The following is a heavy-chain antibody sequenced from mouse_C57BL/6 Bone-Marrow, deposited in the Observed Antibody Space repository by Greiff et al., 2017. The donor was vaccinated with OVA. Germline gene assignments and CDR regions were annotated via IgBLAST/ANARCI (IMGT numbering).Heavy chain of an antibody. J-gene: IGHJ3*01. V-gene: IGHV1-54*01. CDR1: GYAFTNYL. Sequence: QVQLQQSGAELVRPGTSVKVSCKASGYAFTNYLIEWVKQRPGQGLEWIGVINPGSGGTNYNEKFKGKATLTADKSSSTAYMQLSSLTSEDSAVYFCATQGGSRFAYWGPGTLVTVSA. CDR2: INPGSGGT. CDR3: ATQGGSRFAY.